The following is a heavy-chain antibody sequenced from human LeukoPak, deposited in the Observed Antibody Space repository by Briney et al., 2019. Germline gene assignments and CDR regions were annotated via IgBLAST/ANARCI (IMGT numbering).Heavy chain of an antibody. D-gene: IGHD3-22*01. CDR3: ARDLPSGYYYDAFDI. CDR2: IYTSGST. Sequence: SETLSLTCTVSGGSISSSSYYWGWIRQPAGKGLEWIGRIYTSGSTNYNPSPKSRVTISVDTSKNQFSLKLSSVTAADTAVYYCARDLPSGYYYDAFDIWGQGTMVTVSS. J-gene: IGHJ3*02. V-gene: IGHV4-61*02. CDR1: GGSISSSSYY.